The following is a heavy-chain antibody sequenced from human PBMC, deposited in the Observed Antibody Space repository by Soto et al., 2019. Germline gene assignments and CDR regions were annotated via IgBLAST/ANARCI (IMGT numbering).Heavy chain of an antibody. CDR2: INHSGST. CDR3: ARGGDCSGGSCYYGAFDI. J-gene: IGHJ3*02. V-gene: IGHV4-34*01. Sequence: PSETLSLTCAVYGGSFSGYYWSWIRQPPGKGLEWIGEINHSGSTNYNPSLKSRVTISVDTSKNQFSLKLSSVTAADTAVYYCARGGDCSGGSCYYGAFDIWGQGTMVTVSS. D-gene: IGHD2-15*01. CDR1: GGSFSGYY.